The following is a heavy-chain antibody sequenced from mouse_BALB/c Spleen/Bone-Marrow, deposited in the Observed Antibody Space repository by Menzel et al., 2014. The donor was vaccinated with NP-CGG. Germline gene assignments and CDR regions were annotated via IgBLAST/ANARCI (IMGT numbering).Heavy chain of an antibody. J-gene: IGHJ2*01. V-gene: IGHV1S56*01. D-gene: IGHD2-4*01. Sequence: VQRVESGPELVKPGASVRISCKASGYTFTSYYIHWVKQRPGQGLEWIGWIYPGNVNTKYNEKFKGKATLTADKSSSTAYMQLSSLTSEDSAVYFCARNDYDYFDYWGQGTTLSVSS. CDR2: IYPGNVNT. CDR3: ARNDYDYFDY. CDR1: GYTFTSYY.